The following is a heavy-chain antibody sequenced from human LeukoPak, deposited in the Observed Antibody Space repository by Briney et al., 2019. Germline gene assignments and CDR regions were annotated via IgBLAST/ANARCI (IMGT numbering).Heavy chain of an antibody. D-gene: IGHD1-1*01. CDR2: ISGSGDDT. CDR3: ARKTDHQTGGDY. J-gene: IGHJ4*02. V-gene: IGHV3-23*01. CDR1: GFTFRSYG. Sequence: AGGSLKLSCAASGFTFRSYGMSWVRQAPGKGLEWVSAISGSGDDTNYADSVKGRFIISRDNSKNTLYLQMNSLRAEDTAVYYCARKTDHQTGGDYWGQGTLVTVSS.